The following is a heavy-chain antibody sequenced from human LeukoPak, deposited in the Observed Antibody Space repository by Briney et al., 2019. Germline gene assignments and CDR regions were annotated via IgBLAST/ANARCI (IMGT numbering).Heavy chain of an antibody. CDR1: EFSVGSNY. V-gene: IGHV3-66*01. J-gene: IGHJ6*03. Sequence: GGSLRLSCAASEFSVGSNYMTWVRQAPGKGLEWVSLIYSGGSTYYADSVKGRFTISRDNSKNTLYLQMNSLRAEDTAVYYCARVIAAPNGRRYYYYYYMDVWGKGTTVTVSS. CDR2: IYSGGST. D-gene: IGHD6-13*01. CDR3: ARVIAAPNGRRYYYYYYMDV.